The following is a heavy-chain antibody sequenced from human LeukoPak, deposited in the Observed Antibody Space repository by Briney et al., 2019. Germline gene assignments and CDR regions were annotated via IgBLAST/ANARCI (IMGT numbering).Heavy chain of an antibody. CDR2: ITGSGGST. V-gene: IGHV3-23*01. CDR3: AKGSAYGRPYYFDY. Sequence: PGGSLRLSCAASGFTFSSYAMSRVRQAPGKGLEWVSGITGSGGSTYHADSVKGRFTISRDNSKNTLYLQMSSLRAEDSAIYYCAKGSAYGRPYYFDYWGQGIPVTVSS. J-gene: IGHJ4*02. D-gene: IGHD3-16*01. CDR1: GFTFSSYA.